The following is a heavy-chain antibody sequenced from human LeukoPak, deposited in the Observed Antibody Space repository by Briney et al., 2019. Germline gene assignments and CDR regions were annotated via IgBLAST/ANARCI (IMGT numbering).Heavy chain of an antibody. J-gene: IGHJ1*01. CDR1: GFTFDDHG. CDR2: INWNGGST. D-gene: IGHD5-24*01. V-gene: IGHV3-20*04. CDR3: ARTDGAL. Sequence: GGSLRLSCVGSGFTFDDHGMRWVRQGSEKGLEWVAGINWNGGSTRYADSEKGRFTISRDNAQNSLYLEMTSLRVDDTALYYCARTDGALWGQGTLVTVSS.